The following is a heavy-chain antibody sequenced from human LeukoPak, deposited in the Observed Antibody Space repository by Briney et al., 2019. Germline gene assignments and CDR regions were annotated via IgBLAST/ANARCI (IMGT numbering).Heavy chain of an antibody. Sequence: ASVKVSCKASGYTFISYDINWVRQATGQGLEWMGWMNPNSGNTGYAQKFQGRVTMTRNTSISTAYMELSSLRSEDTAVYYCARVEMATITPNYYYYYYMDVWGKGTTVTISS. J-gene: IGHJ6*03. CDR1: GYTFISYD. CDR3: ARVEMATITPNYYYYYYMDV. CDR2: MNPNSGNT. V-gene: IGHV1-8*01. D-gene: IGHD5-24*01.